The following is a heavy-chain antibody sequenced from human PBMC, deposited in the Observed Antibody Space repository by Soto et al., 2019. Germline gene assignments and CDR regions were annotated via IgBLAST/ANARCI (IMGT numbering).Heavy chain of an antibody. CDR2: IYYSGST. D-gene: IGHD1-20*01. Sequence: QVQLQESGPGLVKPSQTLSLTCTVSGGSISSGDDFWTWIRQPPGKGLEWIGYIYYSGSTYYNPSLKSRLTISVDTSKHQFSLKLSSVTAADTAVYYCARDRAKWKDYYYYGMDVWGQGTTVTVSS. V-gene: IGHV4-30-4*01. CDR1: GGSISSGDDF. J-gene: IGHJ6*02. CDR3: ARDRAKWKDYYYYGMDV.